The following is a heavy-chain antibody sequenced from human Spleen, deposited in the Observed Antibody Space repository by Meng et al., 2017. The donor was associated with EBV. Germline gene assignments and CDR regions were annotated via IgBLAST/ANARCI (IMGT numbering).Heavy chain of an antibody. J-gene: IGHJ5*02. CDR2: IYHSGST. CDR3: ARDSTMPENWFDP. CDR1: GGSISSSNL. V-gene: IGHV4-4*02. Sequence: QGPLEESGPGPVKPSGTLSLTCAVSGGSISSSNLWSWVRQPPGKGLEWIGEIYHSGSTNYNPSLKSRVTISVDKSKNQFSLKLSSVTAADTAVYYCARDSTMPENWFDPWGQGTLVTVSS. D-gene: IGHD2-2*01.